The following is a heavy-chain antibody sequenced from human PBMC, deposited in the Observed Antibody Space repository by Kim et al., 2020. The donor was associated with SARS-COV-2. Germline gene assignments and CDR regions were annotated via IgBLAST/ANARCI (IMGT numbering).Heavy chain of an antibody. J-gene: IGHJ4*02. CDR2: ISYDGSNK. D-gene: IGHD5-12*01. V-gene: IGHV3-30*18. CDR1: GFTFSSYG. Sequence: GGSLRLSCAASGFTFSSYGMHWVRQAPGKGLEWVAVISYDGSNKYYADSVKGRFTISRDNSKNTLYLQMKSLRAEDTAVYYCAKGGDGYNYDYFDYWGQGTLVTVSS. CDR3: AKGGDGYNYDYFDY.